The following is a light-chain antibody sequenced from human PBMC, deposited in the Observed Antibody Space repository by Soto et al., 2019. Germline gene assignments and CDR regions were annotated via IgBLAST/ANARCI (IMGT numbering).Light chain of an antibody. CDR1: QSVNSIY. Sequence: EIVLTQSPGTLSLSPGERATLSCRASQSVNSIYLTLYQQKPGQAPRLLIYGASSRATDIPDRFSGSGSGADFTLTITRLEPEDSAVYYCQHYGSSLYTFGQGTKVDIK. J-gene: IGKJ2*01. V-gene: IGKV3-20*01. CDR2: GAS. CDR3: QHYGSSLYT.